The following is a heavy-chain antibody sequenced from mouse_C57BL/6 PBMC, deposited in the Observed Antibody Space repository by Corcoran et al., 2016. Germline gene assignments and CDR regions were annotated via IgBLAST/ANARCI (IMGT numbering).Heavy chain of an antibody. D-gene: IGHD1-1*01. CDR3: AREGDYYGSSASYWYFDV. Sequence: EVQLQQSGPELVKPGASVKIPCKASGYTFTDYNMDWVKQSHGKSLEWIGDINPNNGGTIYNQKFKGKATLTVDKSSSTAYMELRSLTSEDTAVYYCAREGDYYGSSASYWYFDVWGTGTTVTVSS. V-gene: IGHV1-18*01. J-gene: IGHJ1*03. CDR1: GYTFTDYN. CDR2: INPNNGGT.